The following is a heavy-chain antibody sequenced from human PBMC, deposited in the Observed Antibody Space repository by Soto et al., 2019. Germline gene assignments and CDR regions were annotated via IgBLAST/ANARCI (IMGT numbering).Heavy chain of an antibody. D-gene: IGHD6-13*01. CDR3: ASQQLVHYYYGMDV. J-gene: IGHJ6*02. V-gene: IGHV4-39*01. CDR1: GGSISSYY. Sequence: SETLSLTCTVSGGSISSYYWGWIRQPPGKGLEWIGSIYYSGSTYYNPSLKSRVTISVDTSKNQFSLKLSSVTAADTAVYYCASQQLVHYYYGMDVWGQGTTVTVS. CDR2: IYYSGST.